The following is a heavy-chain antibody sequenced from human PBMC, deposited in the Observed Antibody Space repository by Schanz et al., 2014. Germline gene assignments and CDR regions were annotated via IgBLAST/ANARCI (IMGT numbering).Heavy chain of an antibody. CDR1: GFTFDDYA. D-gene: IGHD4-17*01. V-gene: IGHV3-9*01. Sequence: EVQLVESGGGLVQPGRSLRLSCAASGFTFDDYAMHWVRQAPGKGLEWVSGISWNSYSLLYADSVQGRFTISRDNSKNTLYLQMNSLRAEDTAVYYCAKEGGTVTYSYYGLDAWGQGTTVTVS. CDR2: ISWNSYSL. CDR3: AKEGGTVTYSYYGLDA. J-gene: IGHJ6*02.